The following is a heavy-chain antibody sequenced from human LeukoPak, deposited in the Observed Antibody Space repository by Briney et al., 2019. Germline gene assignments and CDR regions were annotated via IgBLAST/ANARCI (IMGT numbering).Heavy chain of an antibody. V-gene: IGHV5-10-1*01. D-gene: IGHD3-10*01. CDR3: ARLMGYYGSGSFPYGMDV. CDR2: IDPSDSYT. CDR1: GYSFTSYW. J-gene: IGHJ6*04. Sequence: GESLKISCKGSGYSFTSYWISWVRQMPGKGLEWMGRIDPSDSYTNYSPSFQGHVTISADKSISTAYLQWSSLKASDTAMYYCARLMGYYGSGSFPYGMDVWGKGTTVTVSS.